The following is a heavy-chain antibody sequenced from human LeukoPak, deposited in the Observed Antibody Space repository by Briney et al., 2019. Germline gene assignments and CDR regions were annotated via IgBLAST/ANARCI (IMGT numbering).Heavy chain of an antibody. CDR1: GFTFSSYA. V-gene: IGHV3-23*01. CDR2: ISGSGGST. CDR3: ARHSRETVVGYYYYYMDV. Sequence: PGGSLRLSCAASGFTFSSYAMSWVRQAPGKGLEWVSAISGSGGSTYYADSVKGRFTISRDNSKNTLYLQMNSLRTEDTAVYYCARHSRETVVGYYYYYMDVWGKGTTVTISS. D-gene: IGHD4-23*01. J-gene: IGHJ6*03.